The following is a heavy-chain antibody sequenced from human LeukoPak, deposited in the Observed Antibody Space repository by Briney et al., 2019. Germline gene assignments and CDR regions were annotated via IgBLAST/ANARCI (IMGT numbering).Heavy chain of an antibody. CDR3: ARGTILRYFDWLSDAFDI. Sequence: SVKVSCKASGGTFSSYAISWVRQAPGQGLEWMGGIIPIFGTANYAQKFQGRVTITADESTSTAYMELSSLRSEDTAVYYCARGTILRYFDWLSDAFDIWGQGTMVTVSS. V-gene: IGHV1-69*13. CDR2: IIPIFGTA. CDR1: GGTFSSYA. D-gene: IGHD3-9*01. J-gene: IGHJ3*02.